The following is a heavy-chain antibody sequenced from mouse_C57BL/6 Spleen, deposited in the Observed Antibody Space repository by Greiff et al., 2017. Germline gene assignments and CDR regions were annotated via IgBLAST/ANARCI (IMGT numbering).Heavy chain of an antibody. Sequence: EVQVVESEGGLVQPGSSMKLSCTASGFTFSDYYMAWVRQVPEKGLEWVANINYDGSSTYYLDSLKSRFIISRDNAKNILYLQMSSLKSEDTATYYCAREGIGSSYYFDYWGQGTTLTVSS. CDR3: AREGIGSSYYFDY. CDR2: INYDGSST. D-gene: IGHD1-1*01. CDR1: GFTFSDYY. V-gene: IGHV5-16*01. J-gene: IGHJ2*01.